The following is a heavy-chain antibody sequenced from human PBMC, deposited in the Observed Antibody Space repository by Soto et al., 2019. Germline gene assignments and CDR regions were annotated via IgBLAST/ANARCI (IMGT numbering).Heavy chain of an antibody. Sequence: TLSLTCTVSGGSVSSGSYYWSWIRQPPGKGLEWIGYIYYSGSTNYNPSLKSRVTISVDTSKNQFSLKLSSVTAADTAVYYCASVTRTCISTSCYRYYYGMDVWGQGTTVTVSS. V-gene: IGHV4-61*01. D-gene: IGHD2-2*02. J-gene: IGHJ6*02. CDR1: GGSVSSGSYY. CDR2: IYYSGST. CDR3: ASVTRTCISTSCYRYYYGMDV.